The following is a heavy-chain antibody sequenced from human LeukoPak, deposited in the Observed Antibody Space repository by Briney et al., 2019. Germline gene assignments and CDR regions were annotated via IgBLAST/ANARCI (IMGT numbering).Heavy chain of an antibody. CDR2: AYYRSKWNY. D-gene: IGHD5-18*01. V-gene: IGHV6-1*01. J-gene: IGHJ4*02. Sequence: SQTLSLTCAISGDSVSSYSSAWSWIRQSPSRGLEWLGRAYYRSKWNYDYAVSVKSRITINPDTSKNQFSLQLNSMTPEDTAVYYCAREGSEGYLFDYWGQGTLVTVSS. CDR3: AREGSEGYLFDY. CDR1: GDSVSSYSSA.